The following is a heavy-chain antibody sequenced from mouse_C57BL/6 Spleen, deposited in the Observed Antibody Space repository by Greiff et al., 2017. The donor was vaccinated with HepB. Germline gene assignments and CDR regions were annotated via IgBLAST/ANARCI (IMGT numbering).Heavy chain of an antibody. CDR1: GFTFSDYY. CDR3: ARANFYYAMDY. Sequence: EVMLVESEGGLVQPGRSMKLSCTASGFTFSDYYMAWVRQVPEKGLEWVANINYDGSSTYYLDSLKSRFIISRDNAKNILYLQMSSLKSEDTATYYCARANFYYAMDYWGQGTSVTVSS. J-gene: IGHJ4*01. V-gene: IGHV5-16*01. D-gene: IGHD4-1*02. CDR2: INYDGSST.